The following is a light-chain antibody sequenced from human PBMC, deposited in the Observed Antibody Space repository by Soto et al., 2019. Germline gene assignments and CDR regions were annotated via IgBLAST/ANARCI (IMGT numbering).Light chain of an antibody. CDR2: GAS. J-gene: IGKJ4*01. CDR1: HSVSSN. CDR3: QQYDYSPLT. V-gene: IGKV3-20*01. Sequence: EIVLTQSPATMSVSPGERVTLSCRASHSVSSNLAWYQQKFGQAPRLLIYGASSRATGIPDRFSGSGSVTDFTLTINRLEPEDFAVYYCQQYDYSPLTFGGGSKVDIK.